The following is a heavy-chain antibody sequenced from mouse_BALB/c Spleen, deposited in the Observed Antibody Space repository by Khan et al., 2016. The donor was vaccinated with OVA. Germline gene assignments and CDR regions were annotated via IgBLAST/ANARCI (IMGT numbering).Heavy chain of an antibody. V-gene: IGHV2-9*02. D-gene: IGHD1-3*01. CDR3: ARLEDI. CDR1: GFSLTSYG. J-gene: IGHJ2*01. Sequence: MELVESGPGLVAPSQSLSITCTVSGFSLTSYGVHWVRQPPGKGLEWLGVIWAGGSTNYNSDLMTRLSICKDNSKSQVVLKRNSLQTEDTAMYYCARLEDIWGQGTTLTVSS. CDR2: IWAGGST.